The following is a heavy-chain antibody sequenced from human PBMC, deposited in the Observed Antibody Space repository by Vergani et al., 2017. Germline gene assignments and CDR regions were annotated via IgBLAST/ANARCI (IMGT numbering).Heavy chain of an antibody. Sequence: QVQLQEPGPGLVKPSETLSLTCTVSGGSTSSYYWSWIRQPPGKGLEWIGYIYYSGSTNYNPALKSRVTISVDTSKNQFSLKLSSVTAAETAVYYCVREQQLAYYFDYWGQGTLVTVSS. V-gene: IGHV4-59*01. D-gene: IGHD6-13*01. CDR2: IYYSGST. CDR1: GGSTSSYY. J-gene: IGHJ4*02. CDR3: VREQQLAYYFDY.